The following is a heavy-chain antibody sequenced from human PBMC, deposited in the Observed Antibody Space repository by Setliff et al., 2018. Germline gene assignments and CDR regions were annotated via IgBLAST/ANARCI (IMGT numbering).Heavy chain of an antibody. J-gene: IGHJ6*03. D-gene: IGHD6-19*01. CDR1: GGSISSYY. CDR2: TYIGGSA. CDR3: AREQWLDPPGYYYMDV. Sequence: SETLSLTCTVSGGSISSYYWSWIRQPAGKGLEWIGHTYIGGSANYNPSLKTRVTMSIDTSKNQFSLKLNSVTAADMAVYYCAREQWLDPPGYYYMDVWAKGTTVTDSS. V-gene: IGHV4-4*07.